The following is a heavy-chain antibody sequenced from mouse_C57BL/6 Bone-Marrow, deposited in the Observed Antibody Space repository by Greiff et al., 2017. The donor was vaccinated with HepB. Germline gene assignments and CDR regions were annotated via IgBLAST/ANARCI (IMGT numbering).Heavy chain of an antibody. V-gene: IGHV1-50*01. Sequence: QVQLQQPGAELVKPGASVKLSCKASGYTFTSYWMQWVKQRPGQGLEWIGEIDPSDSYTNYNQKFKGKATLTVDTSSSTAYMQLSSLTSEDSAVYYCATHIIYYGSSSYYFDYWGQGTTLTVSS. CDR2: IDPSDSYT. J-gene: IGHJ2*01. D-gene: IGHD1-1*01. CDR1: GYTFTSYW. CDR3: ATHIIYYGSSSYYFDY.